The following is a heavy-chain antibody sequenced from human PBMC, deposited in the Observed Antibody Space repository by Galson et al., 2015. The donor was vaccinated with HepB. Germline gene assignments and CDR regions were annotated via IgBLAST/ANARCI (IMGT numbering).Heavy chain of an antibody. CDR1: GYTFTGYY. Sequence: SVKVSCKASGYTFTGYYMHWVRQAPGQGLEWMGWINPNSGGTNYAQRFQGWVTMTRDTSISTAYMELSRLRSDDTAVYYCAREIHAYGDYRDGLGIWGQGTLVTVSS. J-gene: IGHJ4*02. D-gene: IGHD4-17*01. V-gene: IGHV1-2*04. CDR3: AREIHAYGDYRDGLGI. CDR2: INPNSGGT.